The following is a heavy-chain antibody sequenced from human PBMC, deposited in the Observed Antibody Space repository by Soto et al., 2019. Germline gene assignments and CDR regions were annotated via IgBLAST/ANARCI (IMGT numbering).Heavy chain of an antibody. CDR2: ISAYNGNT. CDR3: ARASYDFWSGYYYYYYGMDV. J-gene: IGHJ6*02. CDR1: GYTFTSYG. D-gene: IGHD3-3*01. V-gene: IGHV1-18*04. Sequence: GASVKVSCKASGYTFTSYGISWVRQAPGQGLEWMGWISAYNGNTNYAQKLQGRVTMTTDTSTSTAYMELRSLRSDDTAVYYCARASYDFWSGYYYYYYGMDVWGQGTTVTV.